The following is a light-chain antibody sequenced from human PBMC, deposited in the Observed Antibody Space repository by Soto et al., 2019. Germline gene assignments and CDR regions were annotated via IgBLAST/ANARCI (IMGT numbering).Light chain of an antibody. Sequence: DIQMTQSPSTLSASVGDRVTITCRASQSITNWLAWYQQKPGKAPNLLISRASSLESGVPSRFSGSGSGTEFTLTISSLQPDDFATYYCQQYNSYPWTFGQGTKVDIK. CDR1: QSITNW. V-gene: IGKV1-5*01. CDR2: RAS. J-gene: IGKJ1*01. CDR3: QQYNSYPWT.